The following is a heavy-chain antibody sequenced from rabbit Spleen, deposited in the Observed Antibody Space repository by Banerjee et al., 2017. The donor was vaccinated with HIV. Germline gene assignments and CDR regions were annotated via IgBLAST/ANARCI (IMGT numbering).Heavy chain of an antibody. D-gene: IGHD8-1*01. V-gene: IGHV1S45*01. J-gene: IGHJ4*01. CDR3: ARSAADYTYALNL. CDR2: IYAGSSGST. Sequence: QQQLEESGGGLVKPGGTLTLTCKASGIDFSSYYYMCWVRQAPGKGLEWIACIYAGSSGSTYYASWAKGRFTISKTSSTTVTLQMTSLTAADTATYFCARSAADYTYALNLWGPGTLVTVS. CDR1: GIDFSSYYY.